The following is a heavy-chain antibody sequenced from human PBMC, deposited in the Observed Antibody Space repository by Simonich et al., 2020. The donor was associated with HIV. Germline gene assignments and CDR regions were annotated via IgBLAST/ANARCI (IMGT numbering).Heavy chain of an antibody. D-gene: IGHD3-10*01. CDR1: GYTFTDYY. J-gene: IGHJ6*02. V-gene: IGHV1-69*01. CDR2: IIPIFGTA. Sequence: QVQLVQSGAEVKKPGASVKVSCKASGYTFTDYYMHWVRQAPGQGLEWMGQIIPIFGTANYAQKFQGRVTITADESTSTAYMELSNLISEDTAVYYGVLGSVSGMDVWGQGTTVTVSS. CDR3: VLGSVSGMDV.